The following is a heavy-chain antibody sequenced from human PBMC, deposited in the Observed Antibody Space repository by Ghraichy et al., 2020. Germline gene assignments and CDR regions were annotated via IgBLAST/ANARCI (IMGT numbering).Heavy chain of an antibody. Sequence: VKVSCKASGGTFSSYAISWVRQAPGQGLEWMGGIIPIFGTANYAQKFQGRVTITTDESTSTAYMELSSLRSEDTAVYYCAGSMVATGVPYDYWGQGTLVTVSS. CDR2: IIPIFGTA. CDR3: AGSMVATGVPYDY. J-gene: IGHJ4*02. D-gene: IGHD5-12*01. V-gene: IGHV1-69*05. CDR1: GGTFSSYA.